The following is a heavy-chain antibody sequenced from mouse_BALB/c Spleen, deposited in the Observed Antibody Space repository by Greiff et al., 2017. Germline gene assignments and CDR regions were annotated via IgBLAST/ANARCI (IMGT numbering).Heavy chain of an antibody. V-gene: IGHV5-6-2*01. Sequence: EVKLMESGGGLVKLGGSLKLSCAASGFTFSSYYMSWVRQTPEKRLELVAAINSNGGSTYYPDTVKGRFTISRDNAKNTLYLQMSSLKSEDTALYYCARQGSLFPTVVAFDYWGQGTTLTVSA. D-gene: IGHD1-1*01. CDR3: ARQGSLFPTVVAFDY. J-gene: IGHJ2*01. CDR1: GFTFSSYY. CDR2: INSNGGST.